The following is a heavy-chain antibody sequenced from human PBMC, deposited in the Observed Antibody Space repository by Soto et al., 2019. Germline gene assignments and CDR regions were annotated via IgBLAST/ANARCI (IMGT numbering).Heavy chain of an antibody. CDR1: GGTFSSYA. V-gene: IGHV1-69*14. CDR2: IIPISGTA. D-gene: IGHD3-3*01. J-gene: IGHJ5*02. CDR3: ARWLFGVATPGRFDP. Sequence: QVQLVQSGAEVKTPGSSVKVSCKASGGTFSSYAISWVRQAPGQGLEWMGGIIPISGTANYAQKFQGRVTITADKSTSTAYMELSSLRSEDTAVYYCARWLFGVATPGRFDPWGQGTLVTVSS.